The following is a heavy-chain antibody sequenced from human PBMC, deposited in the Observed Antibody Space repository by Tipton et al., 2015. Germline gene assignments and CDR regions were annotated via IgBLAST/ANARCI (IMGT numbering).Heavy chain of an antibody. CDR1: GYTFTSFG. CDR2: ISGYNGNT. V-gene: IGHV1-18*01. J-gene: IGHJ4*02. CDR3: AREGRGGNFNW. Sequence: QLVQSGAEVEKPGASVKVSCKASGYTFTSFGISWVRQAPGQGLEWMGWISGYNGNTNFAQTLQGRVTMTTDTSTSTAYMEVRSLRSDDTAVYYCAREGRGGNFNWWGQGTLVTVSS. D-gene: IGHD4-23*01.